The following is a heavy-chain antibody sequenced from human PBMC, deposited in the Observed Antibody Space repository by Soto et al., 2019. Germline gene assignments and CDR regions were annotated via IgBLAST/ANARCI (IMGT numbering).Heavy chain of an antibody. CDR2: INHSGST. J-gene: IGHJ4*02. V-gene: IGHV4-34*01. CDR1: GGSFSGYY. CDR3: ARCIRAYSSGIDY. Sequence: QVQLQQWGAGLLKPSETLSLTCAVYGGSFSGYYWSWIRQPPGKGLAWIGEINHSGSTNYNPSLKSRVTIFVDTAKNPFSLKLSSVTAADTAVYYCARCIRAYSSGIDYWGQGTLVTVSS. D-gene: IGHD6-25*01.